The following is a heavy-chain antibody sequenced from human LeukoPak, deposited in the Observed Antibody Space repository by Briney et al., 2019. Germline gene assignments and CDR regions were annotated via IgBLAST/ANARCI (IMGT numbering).Heavy chain of an antibody. CDR1: GGSISSYY. D-gene: IGHD5-18*01. Sequence: SETLSLTCTVSGGSISSYYWSWIRQPPGKGLEWIGYIYYSGSTNYNPSLKSRVTISVDTSKNQFSLKLSSVTAADTAVYYCARRIQLWSFDYWGQGTLVTVSS. CDR3: ARRIQLWSFDY. CDR2: IYYSGST. V-gene: IGHV4-59*01. J-gene: IGHJ4*02.